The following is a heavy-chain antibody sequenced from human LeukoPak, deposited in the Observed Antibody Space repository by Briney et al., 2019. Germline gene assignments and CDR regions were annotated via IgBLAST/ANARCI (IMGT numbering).Heavy chain of an antibody. J-gene: IGHJ4*02. CDR3: ARLCIKSSCFTWDY. CDR1: GGSISSYY. D-gene: IGHD6-19*01. CDR2: IYTSGST. Sequence: PSETLSLTCTVSGGSISSYYWSWIRQPAGKGLEWIGRIYTSGSTNYNPPLKGRVTMSVDTSKSQFSLKLSSVTAADTAVYYCARLCIKSSCFTWDYWGQGTLVTVSS. V-gene: IGHV4-4*07.